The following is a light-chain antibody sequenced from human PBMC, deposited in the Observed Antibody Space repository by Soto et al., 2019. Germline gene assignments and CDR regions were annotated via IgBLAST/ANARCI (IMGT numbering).Light chain of an antibody. Sequence: DIQMTQSPSSLSASIGDRVIITCRTSQSVSTFLNWYRHKPGEAPRLIIYTASTLHGGVPSRFSASGFWTAFTLTINSLQTEDFATYYCQESYSSPFTIGPGTRVDVK. J-gene: IGKJ3*01. V-gene: IGKV1-39*01. CDR2: TAS. CDR1: QSVSTF. CDR3: QESYSSPFT.